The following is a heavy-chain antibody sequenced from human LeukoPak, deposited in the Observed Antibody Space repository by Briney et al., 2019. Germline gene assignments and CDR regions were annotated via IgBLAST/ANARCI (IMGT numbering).Heavy chain of an antibody. J-gene: IGHJ6*02. CDR1: GGSISSYY. CDR3: AREVYYYGSGSPSYYYYYGMDV. D-gene: IGHD3-10*01. Sequence: SETLSLTCTVSGGSISSYYWSWIRQPPGKGLEWIGYIYYSGSTNYNPSLKSRVTISVDTSKNQFSLKLSSVTAAGTAVYYCAREVYYYGSGSPSYYYYYGMDVWGQGTTVTVSS. CDR2: IYYSGST. V-gene: IGHV4-59*01.